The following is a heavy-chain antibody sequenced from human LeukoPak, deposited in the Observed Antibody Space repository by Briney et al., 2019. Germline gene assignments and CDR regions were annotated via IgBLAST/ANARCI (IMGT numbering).Heavy chain of an antibody. CDR2: IYYSGST. CDR3: ASGSITMVRGVIIPYYFDY. CDR1: GFSFSRYS. J-gene: IGHJ4*02. Sequence: PGGSLRLSCAASGFSFSRYSMNWVRQPPGKGLEWIGYIYYSGSTYYNPSLKSRVTISVDTSKNQFSLKLSSVTAADTAVYYCASGSITMVRGVIIPYYFDYWGQGTLVTVSS. V-gene: IGHV4-59*01. D-gene: IGHD3-10*01.